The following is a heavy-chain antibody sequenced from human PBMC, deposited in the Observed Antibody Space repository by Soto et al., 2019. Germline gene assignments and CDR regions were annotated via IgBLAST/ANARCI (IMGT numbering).Heavy chain of an antibody. J-gene: IGHJ4*02. D-gene: IGHD3-10*01. V-gene: IGHV3-23*01. CDR2: ISSSGAFT. CDR3: VKHQVSLVRGISPFDY. CDR1: GFTFNSND. Sequence: GGSLRLSCAVSGFTFNSNDMTWVRQAPGKGLEWVSTISSSGAFTYHADSVWGRLTISRDNSKNTVYLQMNSLRAEDTAVYYCVKHQVSLVRGISPFDYWGQGALVTVSS.